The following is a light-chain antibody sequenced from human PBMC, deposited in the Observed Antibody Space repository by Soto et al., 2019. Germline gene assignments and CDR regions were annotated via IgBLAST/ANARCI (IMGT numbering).Light chain of an antibody. J-gene: IGLJ2*01. CDR3: ETWDSNTRV. V-gene: IGLV4-60*02. CDR1: SGHNSYI. Sequence: QPVLTQSSSASACLGSSVELTCTLSSGHNSYIIAWHQQQPGKAPRYLMKLEGSGSYNKGSGVPDRFSGSSSGADRYLTISNLQFEDEANYYCETWDSNTRVFGGGTKLTVL. CDR2: LEGSGSY.